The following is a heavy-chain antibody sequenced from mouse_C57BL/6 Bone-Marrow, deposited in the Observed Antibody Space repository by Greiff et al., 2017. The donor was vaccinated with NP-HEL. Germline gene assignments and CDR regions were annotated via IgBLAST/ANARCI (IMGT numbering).Heavy chain of an antibody. D-gene: IGHD2-1*01. V-gene: IGHV1-82*01. CDR3: ARWKLRAY. CDR2: IYPGDGDT. CDR1: GYAFSSSW. Sequence: VQLQQSGPELVKPGASVKISCKASGYAFSSSWMNWVKQRPGKGLEWIGRIYPGDGDTNYNGKLKGKATLTADKSSSTAYMQLSSLTSEDSAVYFCARWKLRAYWGQGTLVTVSA. J-gene: IGHJ3*01.